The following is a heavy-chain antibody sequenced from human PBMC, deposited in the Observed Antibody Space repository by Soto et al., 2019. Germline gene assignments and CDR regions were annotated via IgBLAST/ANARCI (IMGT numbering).Heavy chain of an antibody. CDR2: ISYSGST. Sequence: QVQLQESGPGLVRPSQTLSLTCTVSAGSISTFNYYWSWIRQHPEKGLEWIGYISYSGSTFYHSFLKSRVTISLDTSKKQFSLTLTSVTAADTAVYYCARSAQWDGFDPWGQGTMVTVSS. V-gene: IGHV4-31*03. D-gene: IGHD2-8*01. CDR3: ARSAQWDGFDP. CDR1: AGSISTFNYY. J-gene: IGHJ3*01.